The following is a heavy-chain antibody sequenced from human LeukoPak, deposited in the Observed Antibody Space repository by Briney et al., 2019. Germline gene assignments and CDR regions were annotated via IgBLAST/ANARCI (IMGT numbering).Heavy chain of an antibody. CDR3: AKESGPLGAPLYDY. CDR2: ISDNGGGA. J-gene: IGHJ4*02. D-gene: IGHD4/OR15-4a*01. V-gene: IGHV3-23*01. CDR1: GFIFRNYA. Sequence: GGSLRLSCGASGFIFRNYAMSWVRQAPGGGLKWVAGISDNGGGAYYAESLKGRFTISRDNSKNMLYLQMNSLRVEDTAVYYCAKESGPLGAPLYDYWGRGILVTASS.